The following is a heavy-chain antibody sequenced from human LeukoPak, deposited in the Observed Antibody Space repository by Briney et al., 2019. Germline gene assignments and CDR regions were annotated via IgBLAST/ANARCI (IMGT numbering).Heavy chain of an antibody. J-gene: IGHJ4*02. Sequence: ASVKVSCKASGYTFTSYDINWVRQATGQGLEWMGWMNPNSGNTGYAQKFQGRVTMTRNTSISTAYMELSSLRSEDTAVYYCARGSGVSYYYGSGSSDFDYWGQGTLVTVSS. V-gene: IGHV1-8*01. CDR1: GYTFTSYD. CDR2: MNPNSGNT. D-gene: IGHD3-10*01. CDR3: ARGSGVSYYYGSGSSDFDY.